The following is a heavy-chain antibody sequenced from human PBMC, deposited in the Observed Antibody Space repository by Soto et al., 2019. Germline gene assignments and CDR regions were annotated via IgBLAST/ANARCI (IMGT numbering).Heavy chain of an antibody. J-gene: IGHJ6*02. D-gene: IGHD5-18*01. Sequence: EVQLVESGGGLVQPGGSLKLSCAASGFTFSGSAMHWVRQASGKGLEWVGRIRSKANSYATAYAASVKGRFTISRDDSKNTAYLQMNSLKTEDTAVCYCTADTAMTNYGMDVWGQGTTVTVSS. CDR3: TADTAMTNYGMDV. V-gene: IGHV3-73*02. CDR1: GFTFSGSA. CDR2: IRSKANSYAT.